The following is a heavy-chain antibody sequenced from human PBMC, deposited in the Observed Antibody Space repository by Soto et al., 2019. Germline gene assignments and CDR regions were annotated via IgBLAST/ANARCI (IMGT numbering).Heavy chain of an antibody. CDR3: VRDRGNFDWPPLGYFDL. D-gene: IGHD3-9*01. V-gene: IGHV1-69*06. J-gene: IGHJ4*02. CDR2: IIPIFGTA. CDR1: GGTFSSYA. Sequence: SVKVSCKASGGTFSSYAISWVRQAPGQGLEWMGGIIPIFGTANYAQKFQGRVTITADKSTSTAYMELSGLRSEDTAVYYCVRDRGNFDWPPLGYFDLWGQGTLVTVSS.